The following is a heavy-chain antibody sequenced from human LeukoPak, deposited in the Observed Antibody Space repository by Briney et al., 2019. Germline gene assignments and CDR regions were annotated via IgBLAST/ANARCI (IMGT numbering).Heavy chain of an antibody. Sequence: ASVKVSCKASGYTFSGFYIHWVRQAPGQGLEWMGWINPNSGVTNYAQKFQGRVTITADESTSTAYMELSSLRSEDTAVYYCARVPAYIVVVTAIRDDAFDIWGQGTMVTVSS. CDR2: INPNSGVT. J-gene: IGHJ3*02. D-gene: IGHD2-21*02. CDR1: GYTFSGFY. V-gene: IGHV1-2*02. CDR3: ARVPAYIVVVTAIRDDAFDI.